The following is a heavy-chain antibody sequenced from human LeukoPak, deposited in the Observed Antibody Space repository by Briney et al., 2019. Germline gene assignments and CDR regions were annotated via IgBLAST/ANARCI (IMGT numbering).Heavy chain of an antibody. CDR3: ARDKEYYDFWSGYLDYYFDY. J-gene: IGHJ4*02. D-gene: IGHD3-3*01. V-gene: IGHV1-3*01. CDR1: GYTFTSYA. CDR2: INAGNGNT. Sequence: ASVKVSCKASGYTFTSYAMHWVRQAPGQRLEWMGWINAGNGNTKYPQKFQGRVTITRDTSASTAYMELSSLRSEDTAVYYCARDKEYYDFWSGYLDYYFDYWGQGTLVTVSS.